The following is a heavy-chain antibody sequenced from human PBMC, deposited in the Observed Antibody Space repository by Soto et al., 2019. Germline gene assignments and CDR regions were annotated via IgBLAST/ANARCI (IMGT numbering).Heavy chain of an antibody. Sequence: EVQMVESGGGLVKPGGSLRLSCAVSGFSFSEAWMNWVRQAPGKGLEWVGRIKSKAAGGAIDYAATVKGRFTISRDDSKDTLYLQSNGLKTEDTAVYYCTTDGAFGGVVVAFHLWGLGTLLTVSS. CDR1: GFSFSEAW. D-gene: IGHD3-10*01. CDR3: TTDGAFGGVVVAFHL. CDR2: IKSKAAGGAI. J-gene: IGHJ3*01. V-gene: IGHV3-15*07.